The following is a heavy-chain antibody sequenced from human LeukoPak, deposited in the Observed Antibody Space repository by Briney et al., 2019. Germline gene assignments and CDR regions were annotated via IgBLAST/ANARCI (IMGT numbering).Heavy chain of an antibody. V-gene: IGHV3-23*01. CDR3: AIRSYYGSGTYWDY. CDR2: ISGSGGST. CDR1: GFTFSSYA. Sequence: GGSLRLSCAASGFTFSSYAMNWVRQAPGKGLEWVSAISGSGGSTNYADSVKGRFTISRDNSKNTLYLQMNSLRAEDTAVYYCAIRSYYGSGTYWDYWGQGTLVTVSS. J-gene: IGHJ4*02. D-gene: IGHD3-10*01.